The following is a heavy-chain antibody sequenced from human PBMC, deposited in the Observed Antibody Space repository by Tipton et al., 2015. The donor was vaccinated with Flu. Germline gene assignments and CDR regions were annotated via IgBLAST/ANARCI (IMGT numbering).Heavy chain of an antibody. CDR3: ARARAPYYYYALDL. CDR1: GDSITSYY. CDR2: IYNSGIS. J-gene: IGHJ6*02. Sequence: PGLVKPSQTLTLTCTVSGDSITSYYWSWIRQPPGKGLEWIGYIYNSGISSSNPSLRSRLTMSVDSSKNQFSLKLTSVTAADTAMYYCARARAPYYYYALDLWAKGRRSPSP. V-gene: IGHV4-59*01.